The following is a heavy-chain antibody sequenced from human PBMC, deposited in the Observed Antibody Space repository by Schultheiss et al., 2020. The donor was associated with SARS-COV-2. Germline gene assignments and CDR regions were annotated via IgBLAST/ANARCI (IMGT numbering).Heavy chain of an antibody. D-gene: IGHD2-21*02. J-gene: IGHJ6*02. CDR1: GFTFSSYG. CDR3: ARGGVTAAHGMDV. Sequence: GGSLRLSCAASGFTFSSYGMHWVRQAPGKGLEWVAVISYDGSNKYYADSVKGRFTISRDNSKNTLYLQMNSLRAEDTAVYYCARGGVTAAHGMDVWGQGTTVTV. V-gene: IGHV3-30*03. CDR2: ISYDGSNK.